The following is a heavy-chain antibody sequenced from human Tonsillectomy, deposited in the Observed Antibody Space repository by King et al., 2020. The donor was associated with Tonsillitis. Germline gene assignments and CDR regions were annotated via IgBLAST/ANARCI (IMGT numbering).Heavy chain of an antibody. Sequence: VQLVESGAEVKKPGESLKISCKGSGYSFTSYWIGWVRQMPGKGLEWMGIIYPGDSDTRYSPSFQGQVTISADKSISIAYLQWSSLKASDTAMYYFARFPGAVAGVRTTGWFDPWGQGTLVTVSS. CDR3: ARFPGAVAGVRTTGWFDP. V-gene: IGHV5-51*01. D-gene: IGHD6-19*01. CDR2: IYPGDSDT. CDR1: GYSFTSYW. J-gene: IGHJ5*02.